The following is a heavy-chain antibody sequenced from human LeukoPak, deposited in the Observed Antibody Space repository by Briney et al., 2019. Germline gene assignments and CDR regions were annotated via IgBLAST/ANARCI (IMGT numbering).Heavy chain of an antibody. CDR1: GGTFSSYA. V-gene: IGHV1-69*04. D-gene: IGHD2-21*02. CDR3: AREGRAVVTAISPGYYMDV. CDR2: IIPILGTA. Sequence: VASVRVSCKASGGTFSSYAISWVRQAPGQGLEWMGRIIPILGTANYAQKFQGRVTITADKSTSTAYMELSSLRSEDTAVYYCAREGRAVVTAISPGYYMDVWGKGTTVTVSS. J-gene: IGHJ6*03.